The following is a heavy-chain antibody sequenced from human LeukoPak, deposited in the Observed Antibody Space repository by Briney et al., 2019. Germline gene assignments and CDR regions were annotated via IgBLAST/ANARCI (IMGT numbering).Heavy chain of an antibody. CDR2: IYYSGST. CDR1: GGSISSYY. CDR3: ARDGNYGGKGFDY. Sequence: PSETLSLTCTVSGGSISSYYWSWIRRPPGKGLEWIGYIYYSGSTNYNPSLKSRVTISVDTSKNQFSLKLSSVTAADTAVYYCARDGNYGGKGFDYWGQGTLVTVSS. D-gene: IGHD4-23*01. J-gene: IGHJ4*02. V-gene: IGHV4-59*01.